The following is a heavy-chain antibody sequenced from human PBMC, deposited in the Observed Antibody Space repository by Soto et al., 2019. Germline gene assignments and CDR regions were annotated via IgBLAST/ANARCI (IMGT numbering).Heavy chain of an antibody. J-gene: IGHJ5*02. Sequence: PGGSLRLSCAASGFTFSSYAMSWVRQAPGKVLEWVSAISGSGGSTYYADSVKGRFTISRDNSKNTLYLQMNSLRAEDTAVYYCAKGRFMVREHIVNWFDPWGQGTLVNVSS. CDR2: ISGSGGST. V-gene: IGHV3-23*01. CDR3: AKGRFMVREHIVNWFDP. D-gene: IGHD3-10*01. CDR1: GFTFSSYA.